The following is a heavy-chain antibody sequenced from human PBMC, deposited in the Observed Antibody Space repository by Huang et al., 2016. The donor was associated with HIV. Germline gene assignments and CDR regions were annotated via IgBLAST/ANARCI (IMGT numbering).Heavy chain of an antibody. CDR1: GGSFSGYY. CDR2: INHGGIT. D-gene: IGHD3-16*01. J-gene: IGHJ5*02. Sequence: QVHLQQWGAGLLKPSETLSLTCAVYGGSFSGYYWNWIRQSPGKGLEWIGQINHGGITNYNPSRVSRGTMSVDPSKKQFSRKLSSVSVADSAVYYCARDIMISFGGPFDPWGQGTLVIVSS. CDR3: ARDIMISFGGPFDP. V-gene: IGHV4-34*01.